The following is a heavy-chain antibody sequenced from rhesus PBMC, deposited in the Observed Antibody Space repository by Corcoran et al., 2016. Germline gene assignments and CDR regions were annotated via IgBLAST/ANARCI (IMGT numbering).Heavy chain of an antibody. Sequence: QVQLQESGPGLVKPSETLSLTCAVSGGSFSGYYWGWIRQPPGKGVEWIGYISGSSGSTDYNPSLKSRVTISTDTSKNQFSLKLSSVTAADTAVYYCARDSRVNYWGQGVLVTVSS. CDR2: ISGSSGST. D-gene: IGHD4-17*01. V-gene: IGHV4-165*01. CDR3: ARDSRVNY. J-gene: IGHJ4*01. CDR1: GGSFSGYY.